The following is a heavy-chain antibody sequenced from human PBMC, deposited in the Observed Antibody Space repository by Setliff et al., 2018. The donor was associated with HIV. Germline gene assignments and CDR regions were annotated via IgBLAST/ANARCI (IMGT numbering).Heavy chain of an antibody. V-gene: IGHV4-59*01. J-gene: IGHJ4*02. D-gene: IGHD1-1*01. CDR3: AQLGMVDDFDY. CDR1: GGSISSYY. Sequence: SETLSLTCTVSGGSISSYYWSWIRQPPGKGLEWIGYIYYSGSTNYNPPLKSRVTISVDTSKNPFSLKLSSVTAADTAVYYCAQLGMVDDFDYWGQGTLVTVSS. CDR2: IYYSGST.